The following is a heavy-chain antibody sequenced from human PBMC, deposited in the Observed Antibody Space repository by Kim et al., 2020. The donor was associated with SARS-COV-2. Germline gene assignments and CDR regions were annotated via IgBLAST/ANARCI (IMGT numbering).Heavy chain of an antibody. V-gene: IGHV3-23*01. CDR3: ARGSSTFDY. CDR2: T. J-gene: IGHJ4*02. D-gene: IGHD6-13*01. Sequence: TNYADSVKGRFTISRDNSKNTLYLQMNSLRVEDTAVYYCARGSSTFDYWGQGTLVTVSS.